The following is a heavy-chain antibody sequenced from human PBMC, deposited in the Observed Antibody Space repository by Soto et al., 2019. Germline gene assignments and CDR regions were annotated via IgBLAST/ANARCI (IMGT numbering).Heavy chain of an antibody. D-gene: IGHD6-13*01. J-gene: IGHJ4*02. Sequence: EVQLVESGGGLVQPGGSLRLSCAASGFTFSSYAMHWVRQAPGKGLEYVSAISSNGGSTYYANSVKGRFTISRDNSKNTLYLQMGSLRAEDMAVYYCASSSSGGYFDYWGQGTLVTVSS. CDR2: ISSNGGST. CDR1: GFTFSSYA. V-gene: IGHV3-64*01. CDR3: ASSSSGGYFDY.